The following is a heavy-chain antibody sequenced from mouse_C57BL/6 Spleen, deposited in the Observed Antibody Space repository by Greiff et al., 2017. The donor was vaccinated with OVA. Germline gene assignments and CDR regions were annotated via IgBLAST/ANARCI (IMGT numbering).Heavy chain of an antibody. J-gene: IGHJ1*03. CDR1: GYAFSSSW. Sequence: VQRVESGPELVKPGASVKISCKASGYAFSSSWMNWVKQRPGKGLEWIGRIYPGDGDTNYNGKFKGKATLTADKSSSTAYMQLSSLTSEDSAVYFCARSCCYGSSYGYFDVWGTGTTVTVSS. V-gene: IGHV1-82*01. CDR2: IYPGDGDT. D-gene: IGHD1-1*01. CDR3: ARSCCYGSSYGYFDV.